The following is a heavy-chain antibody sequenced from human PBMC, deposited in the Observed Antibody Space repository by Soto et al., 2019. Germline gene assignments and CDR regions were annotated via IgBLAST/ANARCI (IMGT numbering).Heavy chain of an antibody. J-gene: IGHJ4*02. Sequence: SETLSLTCAVYGGSFSGYYWSWIRQPPGKGLEWIGEINHSGSTNYNPSLKSRVTISVDTSKNQFSLKLSSVTAADTAVYYCARVDDYVWGSYRYDPPLATDYWGQGTLVTVSS. CDR1: GGSFSGYY. V-gene: IGHV4-34*01. CDR2: INHSGST. D-gene: IGHD3-16*02. CDR3: ARVDDYVWGSYRYDPPLATDY.